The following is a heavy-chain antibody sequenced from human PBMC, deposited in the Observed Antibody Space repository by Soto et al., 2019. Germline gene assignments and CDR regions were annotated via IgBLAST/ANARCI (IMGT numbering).Heavy chain of an antibody. Sequence: GGSLRLSCAASGFTFSSYSMNWVRQAPGKGLEWVSYISSSSSTIYYADSVKGRFTISRDNAKNSLYLQMNSLRAEDTAVYYCARDGYYYDSPYFDYWGQGNLVTVSS. J-gene: IGHJ4*02. D-gene: IGHD3-22*01. CDR2: ISSSSSTI. CDR3: ARDGYYYDSPYFDY. CDR1: GFTFSSYS. V-gene: IGHV3-48*01.